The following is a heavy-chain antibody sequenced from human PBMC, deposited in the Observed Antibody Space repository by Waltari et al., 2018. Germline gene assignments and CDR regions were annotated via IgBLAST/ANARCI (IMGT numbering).Heavy chain of an antibody. CDR2: IYYSGST. D-gene: IGHD3-22*01. CDR3: ARVVAYYYDSSGYGYFDY. CDR1: GGSISSHY. J-gene: IGHJ4*02. Sequence: QVQLQESGPGLVKPSETLSLTCTVSGGSISSHYWSWIRQPPGKGLEWIGYIYYSGSTNYNPSLKSRVTISVDTSKNQFSLKLSSVTAADTAVYYCARVVAYYYDSSGYGYFDYWGQGTLVTVSS. V-gene: IGHV4-59*11.